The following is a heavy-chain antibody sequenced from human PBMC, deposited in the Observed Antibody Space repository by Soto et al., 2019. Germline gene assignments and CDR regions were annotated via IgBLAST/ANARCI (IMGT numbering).Heavy chain of an antibody. CDR2: ISGSGGST. CDR3: AKDLDGSPATDYDDGMDV. D-gene: IGHD4-17*01. J-gene: IGHJ6*01. V-gene: IGHV3-23*01. Sequence: PGGSLRLSCAASGFTFSSYAMSWVRQAPGKGLEWVSAISGSGGSTYYADSVKGRFTISRDNSKNTLYLQMNSRRAEDTAVYYCAKDLDGSPATDYDDGMDVWGQGASVAVSS. CDR1: GFTFSSYA.